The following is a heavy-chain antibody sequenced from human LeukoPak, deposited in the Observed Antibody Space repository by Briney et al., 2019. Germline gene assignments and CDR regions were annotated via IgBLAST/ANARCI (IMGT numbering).Heavy chain of an antibody. V-gene: IGHV3-48*04. Sequence: PGGSLRLSCAASGFTFSSYSMNWVRQAPGKGLEWVSYISSSSSTIYYADSVKGRFTISRDNAKNSLYLQMNSLRAEDTAVYYCARDGPDIGSGYDFGLPGYFDYWGQGTLVTVSS. CDR3: ARDGPDIGSGYDFGLPGYFDY. J-gene: IGHJ4*02. CDR1: GFTFSSYS. CDR2: ISSSSSTI. D-gene: IGHD5-12*01.